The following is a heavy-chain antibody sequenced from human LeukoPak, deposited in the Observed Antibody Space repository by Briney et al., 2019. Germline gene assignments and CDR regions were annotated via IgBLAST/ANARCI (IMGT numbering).Heavy chain of an antibody. Sequence: ASVKVSCKASGYTFTGYYMHWVRQAPGQGLEWMGWINPNSGGTNYAQKFQGRVTMTRDTSISTAYMELSRLRSDATAVYYCARVWFGELHSIDYYYYGMDVWGQGTTVTVSS. CDR1: GYTFTGYY. CDR2: INPNSGGT. J-gene: IGHJ6*02. CDR3: ARVWFGELHSIDYYYYGMDV. D-gene: IGHD3-10*01. V-gene: IGHV1-2*02.